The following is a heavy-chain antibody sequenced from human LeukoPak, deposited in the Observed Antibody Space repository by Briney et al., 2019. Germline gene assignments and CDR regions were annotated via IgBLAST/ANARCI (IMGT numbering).Heavy chain of an antibody. CDR3: ARTAPYDILTGYYSFDY. D-gene: IGHD3-9*01. Sequence: SETLFLTCTVSGGSISSYYWSWIRQPPGKGLEWIGYIYYSGSTNYNPSLKSRVTISVDTSKNQFSLKPSSVTAADTAVYYCARTAPYDILTGYYSFDYWGQGTLVTVSS. CDR2: IYYSGST. CDR1: GGSISSYY. J-gene: IGHJ4*02. V-gene: IGHV4-59*08.